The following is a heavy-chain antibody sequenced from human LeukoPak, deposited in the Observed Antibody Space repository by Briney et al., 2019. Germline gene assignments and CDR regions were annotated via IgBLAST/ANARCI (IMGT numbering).Heavy chain of an antibody. D-gene: IGHD1-26*01. J-gene: IGHJ3*02. CDR1: GGSISSYY. CDR2: IYYSGST. CDR3: ARDLGGGSYYAGLDI. V-gene: IGHV4-59*01. Sequence: SETLSLTCTVSGGSISSYYWSWIRQPPGKGLEWIGYIYYSGSTNYNPSLESRVTISVDTSKNQFSLKLSSVTAADTAVYYCARDLGGGSYYAGLDIWGQGTMVTVSS.